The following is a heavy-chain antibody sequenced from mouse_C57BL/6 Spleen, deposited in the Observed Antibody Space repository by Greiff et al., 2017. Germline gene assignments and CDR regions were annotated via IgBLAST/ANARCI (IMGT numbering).Heavy chain of an antibody. Sequence: VQLKQSGAELVRPGASVKLSCTASGFNIKDDYMHWVKQRPEQGLEWIGWIDPENGDTEYASKFQGKATITADTSSNTAYLQLSSLTSEDTAVYYCTRAAQATYDYWGQGTTLTVSS. CDR1: GFNIKDDY. V-gene: IGHV14-4*01. J-gene: IGHJ2*01. CDR2: IDPENGDT. CDR3: TRAAQATYDY. D-gene: IGHD3-2*02.